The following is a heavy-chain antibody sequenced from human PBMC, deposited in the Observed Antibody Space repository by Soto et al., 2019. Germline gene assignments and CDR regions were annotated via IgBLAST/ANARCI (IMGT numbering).Heavy chain of an antibody. CDR1: GLSISSYG. Sequence: DVHLVESGGGLVRPGGSLKLSCSASGLSISSYGMSWVRQAPGKGLEWVSTIRGNGDDPYYADSVKGRFTISRDSFKNTVSLQLDSLRADDTAVYYCLKEPSFDWGYTEVWGQGTTVIVSS. CDR3: LKEPSFDWGYTEV. J-gene: IGHJ6*02. D-gene: IGHD3-9*01. CDR2: IRGNGDDP. V-gene: IGHV3-23*04.